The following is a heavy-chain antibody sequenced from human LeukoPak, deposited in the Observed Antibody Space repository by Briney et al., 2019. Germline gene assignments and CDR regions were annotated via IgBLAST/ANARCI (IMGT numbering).Heavy chain of an antibody. CDR2: ISYDGSNK. J-gene: IGHJ4*02. V-gene: IGHV3-30-3*01. D-gene: IGHD7-27*01. Sequence: GRSLRLSCAASGFTFSSYAMHWVRQAPGKGLEWVAVISYDGSNKYYADSVKGRFTISRDNSKNTLYLQMNSLRAEDTAVYYCARAILTGDPYYFDYWGQGTLVTVSS. CDR3: ARAILTGDPYYFDY. CDR1: GFTFSSYA.